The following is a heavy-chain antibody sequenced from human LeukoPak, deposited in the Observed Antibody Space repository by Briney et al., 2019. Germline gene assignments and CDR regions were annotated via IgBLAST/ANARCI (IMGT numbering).Heavy chain of an antibody. J-gene: IGHJ5*02. CDR1: GASISSGGYS. CDR2: VYHGGST. Sequence: SETLSLTCAVSGASISSGGYSWSWIRQPPGKGLEWVGYVYHGGSTYYNPSLEGRVTISVDRSKNQLSLKVSSVTAADTAVYYCASTNDVGDYMGAWGQGILVTVSS. D-gene: IGHD4-17*01. V-gene: IGHV4-30-2*01. CDR3: ASTNDVGDYMGA.